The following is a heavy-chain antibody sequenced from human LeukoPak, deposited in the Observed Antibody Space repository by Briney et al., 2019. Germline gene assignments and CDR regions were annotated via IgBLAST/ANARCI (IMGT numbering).Heavy chain of an antibody. CDR2: IYPGDSDT. D-gene: IGHD3-22*01. CDR3: ARLSSGYFLFDY. J-gene: IGHJ4*02. Sequence: GESLKISCKASGYSYNTFWIAWVRQMPGTGLEWMGIIYPGDSDTRYSPSFQGQVTISADKSISTAYLQWSSLKASDTAMYYCARLSSGYFLFDYWGQGTLVTVSS. V-gene: IGHV5-51*01. CDR1: GYSYNTFW.